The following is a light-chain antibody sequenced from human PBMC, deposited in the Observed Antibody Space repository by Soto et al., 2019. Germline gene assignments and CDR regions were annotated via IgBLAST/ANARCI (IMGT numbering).Light chain of an antibody. CDR3: QQYKAYPYT. V-gene: IGKV1-5*03. Sequence: DIEMTQSPSTLSASVGDRVTITCRATQSLNIWLAWYQQKPGKAPKLLISKEASLESGVPSRFSGSGSGTEFSLTISSLQPDDFATYYCQQYKAYPYTFGPGTKLEMK. J-gene: IGKJ2*01. CDR2: KEA. CDR1: QSLNIW.